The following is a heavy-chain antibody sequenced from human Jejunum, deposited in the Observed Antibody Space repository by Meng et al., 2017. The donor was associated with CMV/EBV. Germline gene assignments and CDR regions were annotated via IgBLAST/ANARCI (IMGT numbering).Heavy chain of an antibody. CDR1: RFTFSNVA. D-gene: IGHD4-17*01. J-gene: IGHJ4*02. CDR3: ASHTGTGSRPFGW. V-gene: IGHV3-23*01. Sequence: AARFTFSNVASAWVRLAPGKGVEVVSAYRGSGSNTYYADSVKGRFTISRDNSKSTFYLQMNSLRAEDTALYYCASHTGTGSRPFGWWGQGTLVTVSS. CDR2: YRGSGSNT.